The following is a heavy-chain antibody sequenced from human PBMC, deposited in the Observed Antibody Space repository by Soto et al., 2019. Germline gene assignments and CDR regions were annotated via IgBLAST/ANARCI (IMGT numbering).Heavy chain of an antibody. CDR1: GGSISSGGYS. CDR2: IYHSGST. J-gene: IGHJ5*02. CDR3: ARAHMTTVVKGPRVPNNWFDP. Sequence: SETLSLTCTVSGGSISSGGYSWSWIRQPPGKGLGWFGYIYHSGSTYYNPSLKSRVTISVDRSKNQFSLKLSSVTAADTAVYYCARAHMTTVVKGPRVPNNWFDPWGQGTLVTVSS. D-gene: IGHD4-17*01. V-gene: IGHV4-30-2*01.